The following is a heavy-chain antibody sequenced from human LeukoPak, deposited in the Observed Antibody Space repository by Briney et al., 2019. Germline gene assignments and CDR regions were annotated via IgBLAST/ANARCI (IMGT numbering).Heavy chain of an antibody. D-gene: IGHD2-15*01. CDR3: ARVSARCSGGSGYSPSFDY. CDR2: IYHSGST. Sequence: SETLSLTCTVSGYSISSGYYWGWIRQPPGKGLEWIGSIYHSGSTYYNPSLKSRVTISVDTSKNQFSLKLSSVTATDTAVYYCARVSARCSGGSGYSPSFDYWGQGTLVTVSS. CDR1: GYSISSGYY. J-gene: IGHJ4*02. V-gene: IGHV4-38-2*02.